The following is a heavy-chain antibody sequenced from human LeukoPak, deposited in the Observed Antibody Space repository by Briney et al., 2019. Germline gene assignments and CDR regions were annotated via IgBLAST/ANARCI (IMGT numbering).Heavy chain of an antibody. CDR3: ARWDSGSCSD. V-gene: IGHV3-72*01. CDR1: GFTFSDHY. Sequence: GGSLRLSCAASGFTFSDHYMDWVRQAPGKGLEWVGRTKNKANSYTTEYAASVKGRFTISRDESKNSLYLQMNSLKTEDTAAYYCARWDSGSCSDWGQGTLATVSS. CDR2: TKNKANSYTT. J-gene: IGHJ4*02. D-gene: IGHD1-26*01.